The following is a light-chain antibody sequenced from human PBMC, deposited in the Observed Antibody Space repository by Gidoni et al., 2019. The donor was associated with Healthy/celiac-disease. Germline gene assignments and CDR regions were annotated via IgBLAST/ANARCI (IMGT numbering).Light chain of an antibody. Sequence: EIVMTQSTATLSVSPGERATLSCRASQSVSSNLAWYQQKPGQAPRLLIYGASTRATGIPAMFSGSGSVTEFTLTISSLQSEDFAVYYCQQYNNWPPYTFGQGTKLEIK. CDR3: QQYNNWPPYT. J-gene: IGKJ2*01. CDR1: QSVSSN. CDR2: GAS. V-gene: IGKV3-15*01.